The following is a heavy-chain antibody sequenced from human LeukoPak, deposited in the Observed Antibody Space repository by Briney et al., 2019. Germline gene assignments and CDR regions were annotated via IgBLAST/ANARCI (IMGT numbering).Heavy chain of an antibody. CDR3: ANGHGQHLGRYYFDY. Sequence: GGSLRLSCAASGFTFSSYAMHWVRQAPGKGLEWVSLISWDGGSTYYADSVKGRFTISRDNSKNSLYLQMNSLRAEDTALYYCANGHGQHLGRYYFDYWGQGTLVTVSS. D-gene: IGHD6-13*01. J-gene: IGHJ4*02. V-gene: IGHV3-43D*03. CDR2: ISWDGGST. CDR1: GFTFSSYA.